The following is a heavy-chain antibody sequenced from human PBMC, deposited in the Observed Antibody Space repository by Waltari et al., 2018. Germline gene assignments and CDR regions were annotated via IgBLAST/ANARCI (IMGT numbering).Heavy chain of an antibody. J-gene: IGHJ4*02. V-gene: IGHV1-69*04. D-gene: IGHD3-22*01. CDR1: GGTFSSYA. Sequence: QVQLVQSGAEVKKPGSSVKVSCKASGGTFSSYAISWVRQAPGQVLEWMGGIIPILGIANYAQKFQGRVTITADESTSTAYMELSSLRSEDTAVYYCATESTHYYDSSGYSGGYFDYWGQGTLVTVSS. CDR3: ATESTHYYDSSGYSGGYFDY. CDR2: IIPILGIA.